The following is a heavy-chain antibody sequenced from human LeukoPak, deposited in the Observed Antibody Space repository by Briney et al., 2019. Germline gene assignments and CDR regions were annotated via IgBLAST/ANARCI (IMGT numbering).Heavy chain of an antibody. J-gene: IGHJ3*02. CDR2: IYYSGST. D-gene: IGHD3-16*01. CDR1: GGSISGSSYY. V-gene: IGHV4-39*01. Sequence: PSETLSLTCTVSGGSISGSSYYWGWIRQPPGKGLEWIGSIYYSGSTYYNPSLKSRVTISVDTSKNQFSLKLSSVTAADTAVYYCARLMMGAFDIWGQGTMVTVSS. CDR3: ARLMMGAFDI.